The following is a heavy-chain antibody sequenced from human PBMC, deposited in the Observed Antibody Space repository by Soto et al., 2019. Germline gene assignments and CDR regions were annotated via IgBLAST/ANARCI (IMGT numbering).Heavy chain of an antibody. Sequence: EVQLVESGGGLVQPGGSLRLSCAASGFTFSSYWMSWVRQTPGKGLEWVANIKQDESEKHYVDSLKGRFTISRDNAKNSRYLQMNSLRAEDTAVYYCARGAGIFDYWGQGTLVTVSS. V-gene: IGHV3-7*01. CDR2: IKQDESEK. J-gene: IGHJ4*02. CDR3: ARGAGIFDY. CDR1: GFTFSSYW. D-gene: IGHD6-25*01.